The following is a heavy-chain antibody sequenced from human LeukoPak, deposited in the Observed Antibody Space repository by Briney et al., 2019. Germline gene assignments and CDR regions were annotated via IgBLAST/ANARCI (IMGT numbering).Heavy chain of an antibody. Sequence: GGSLRLSCAASGFTFSTHVMTWVRQAPGKGLEWVSAILGSGGGTYYTDSVKGRFTISRDNSKNTLYLQMNSLRAEDTAVYYCATTPGAYYYYHMDVWGQGITVTVSS. J-gene: IGHJ6*02. D-gene: IGHD3-10*01. CDR2: ILGSGGGT. CDR3: ATTPGAYYYYHMDV. V-gene: IGHV3-23*01. CDR1: GFTFSTHV.